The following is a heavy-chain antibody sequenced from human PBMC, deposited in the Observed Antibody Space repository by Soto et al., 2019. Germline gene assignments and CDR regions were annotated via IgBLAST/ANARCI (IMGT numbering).Heavy chain of an antibody. D-gene: IGHD1-7*01. V-gene: IGHV1-2*04. Sequence: QVQLVQSGAEVKKPGASVKVSCKASGYTFTGYYMHWVRQAPGQGLEWMGWINPNSGGTNYAQKFQGWVTMTRDTSISTAYMELSRLRSDDTAVYYCARDVKGVGPLELRFGWFDPWGQGTLVTVSS. CDR2: INPNSGGT. J-gene: IGHJ5*02. CDR3: ARDVKGVGPLELRFGWFDP. CDR1: GYTFTGYY.